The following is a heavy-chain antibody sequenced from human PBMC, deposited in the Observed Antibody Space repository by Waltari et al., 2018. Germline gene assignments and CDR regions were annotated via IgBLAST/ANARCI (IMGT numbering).Heavy chain of an antibody. CDR3: ARGTRVAAAGTPYYYYGMDV. V-gene: IGHV4-61*01. D-gene: IGHD6-13*01. Sequence: QVQLQESGPGLVKPSETLSLTCTVSGGSVSSGSYYWSWIRQPPGKGLEWIGYIYYSGGTNYNPSLKSRVTISVDTSKNQFSLKLSSVTAADTAVYYCARGTRVAAAGTPYYYYGMDVWGQGTTVTVSS. CDR1: GGSVSSGSYY. J-gene: IGHJ6*02. CDR2: IYYSGGT.